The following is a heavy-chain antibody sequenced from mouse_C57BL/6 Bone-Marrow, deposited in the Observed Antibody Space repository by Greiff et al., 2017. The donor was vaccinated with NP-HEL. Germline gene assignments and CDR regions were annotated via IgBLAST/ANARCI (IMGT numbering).Heavy chain of an antibody. Sequence: QVQLKQSGAELVKPGASVKLSCKASGYTFTSYCMHWVKQRPGRGLEWIGRIDPNSGGTKYNEKFKSKATLTVDKPSSTAYMQLSSLTSEDSAVYYCARGGPCPYYYAMDYWGQGTSVTVSS. CDR3: ARGGPCPYYYAMDY. V-gene: IGHV1-72*01. CDR2: IDPNSGGT. CDR1: GYTFTSYC. J-gene: IGHJ4*01.